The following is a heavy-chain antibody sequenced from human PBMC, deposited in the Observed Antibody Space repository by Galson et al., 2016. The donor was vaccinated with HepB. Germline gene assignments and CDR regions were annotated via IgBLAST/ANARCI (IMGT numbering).Heavy chain of an antibody. CDR1: GFTFSVHW. D-gene: IGHD3-9*01. CDR3: AAERFFGWLSLFYGMDV. V-gene: IGHV3-74*01. J-gene: IGHJ6*02. Sequence: SLRLSCAASGFTFSVHWMHRVRQVPGKGLEWVSNIDSDGTTTNYADSVKGRFTVSRDNANNTLILQMTSLRVEDTAVYYCAAERFFGWLSLFYGMDVWGQGAMVTVSS. CDR2: IDSDGTTT.